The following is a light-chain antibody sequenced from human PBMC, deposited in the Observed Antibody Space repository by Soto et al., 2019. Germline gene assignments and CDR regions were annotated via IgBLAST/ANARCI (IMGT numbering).Light chain of an antibody. CDR2: DAS. CDR1: QIVSSS. J-gene: IGKJ1*01. CDR3: QQRSNWPPWT. V-gene: IGKV3-11*01. Sequence: EIVLTQSPATLSLSPGERATLSCRASQIVSSSLAWYQQKPGQAPRLLIYDASNRATGIPARFSGSGSVTDFTLTIRSLEPDDVAVYYCQQRSNWPPWTFGQGTKVDIK.